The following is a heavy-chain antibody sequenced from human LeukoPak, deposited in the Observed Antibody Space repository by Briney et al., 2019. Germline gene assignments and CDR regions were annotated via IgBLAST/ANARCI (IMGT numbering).Heavy chain of an antibody. V-gene: IGHV3-21*01. D-gene: IGHD4-23*01. CDR3: ARDAATPAFSFDY. CDR1: GFTFSSYS. Sequence: PGGSLRLSCAASGFTFSSYSMNWVRQAPGKGLEWVSSISSSSSYIYYADSVKGRFTISRDNAKNSLYLQMNSLRAEDTAVYYCARDAATPAFSFDYWGQGTLVTVSS. J-gene: IGHJ4*02. CDR2: ISSSSSYI.